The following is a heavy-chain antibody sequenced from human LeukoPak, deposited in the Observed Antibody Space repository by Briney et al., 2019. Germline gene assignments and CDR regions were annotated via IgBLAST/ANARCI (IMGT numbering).Heavy chain of an antibody. CDR1: GFTFSSYS. J-gene: IGHJ4*02. Sequence: GGSLRLSCVASGFTFSSYSMNWVRQAPGKGLEWVSSISSSSSYISYADSVKGRFTISRDNAKNSLYLQMNSLRAEDTAVYYCARRAGGYSHPYDYWGQGTLVTVSS. V-gene: IGHV3-21*04. D-gene: IGHD4-23*01. CDR2: ISSSSSYI. CDR3: ARRAGGYSHPYDY.